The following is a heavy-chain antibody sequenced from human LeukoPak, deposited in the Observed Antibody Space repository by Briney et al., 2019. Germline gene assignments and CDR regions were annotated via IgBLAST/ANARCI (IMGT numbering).Heavy chain of an antibody. D-gene: IGHD2-2*01. CDR2: ISWNSGSI. Sequence: GRSLRLSCAASGFTFDDYAMHWVRQAPGKGLEWVSGISWNSGSIGYADSVKGRFTISRDNAKNSLYLQMNSLRAEDTALYYCAKSVIRVPAATYFDYWGQGTLVTVSS. J-gene: IGHJ4*02. V-gene: IGHV3-9*01. CDR3: AKSVIRVPAATYFDY. CDR1: GFTFDDYA.